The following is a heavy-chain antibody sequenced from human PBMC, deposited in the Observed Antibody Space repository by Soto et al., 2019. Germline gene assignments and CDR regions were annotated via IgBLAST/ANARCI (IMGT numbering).Heavy chain of an antibody. CDR3: ARAVQDNWFDP. Sequence: ASVKVSCKASGYTFTSYVSSWVRQAPGQGLEWMGWSSAYNGNTNYAQKLQGRVTMTTDTSTSTAYMELRSLRSDDTAVYYCARAVQDNWFDPWGQGTLVTVSS. CDR1: GYTFTSYV. CDR2: SSAYNGNT. J-gene: IGHJ5*02. V-gene: IGHV1-18*01.